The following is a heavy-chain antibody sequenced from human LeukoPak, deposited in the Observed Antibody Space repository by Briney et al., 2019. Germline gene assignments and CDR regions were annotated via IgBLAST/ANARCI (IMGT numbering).Heavy chain of an antibody. CDR3: AKRGREGEFDY. D-gene: IGHD3-10*01. Sequence: GGSLRLSCEGSAFIFSGHWMNWVRQAPGKGLEWVSAISGSGGSTYYADSVKGRFTISRDNSKNTLYLQMNSLRAKDTAVYYCAKRGREGEFDYWGQGTLVTVSS. V-gene: IGHV3-23*01. J-gene: IGHJ4*02. CDR2: ISGSGGST. CDR1: AFIFSGHW.